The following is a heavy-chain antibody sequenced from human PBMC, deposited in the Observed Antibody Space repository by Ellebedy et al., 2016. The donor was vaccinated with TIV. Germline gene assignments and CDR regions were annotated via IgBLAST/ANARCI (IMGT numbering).Heavy chain of an antibody. CDR1: GFTVSSNY. CDR2: IYSGGST. Sequence: PGGSLRLSCAASGFTVSSNYMSWVRQAPGKGLEWVSVIYSGGSTYYADSGKGRFTISRDNSKNTLYLQMNSLRAEDTAVYYCARDSGRYFDWLLTPSRAFDIWGQGTMVTVSS. J-gene: IGHJ3*02. D-gene: IGHD3-9*01. CDR3: ARDSGRYFDWLLTPSRAFDI. V-gene: IGHV3-66*01.